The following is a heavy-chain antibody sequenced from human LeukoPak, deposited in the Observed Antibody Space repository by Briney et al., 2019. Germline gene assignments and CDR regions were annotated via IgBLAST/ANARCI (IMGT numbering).Heavy chain of an antibody. D-gene: IGHD3-10*01. CDR1: GGTFSSYT. J-gene: IGHJ4*02. CDR2: IIPIFGTA. CDR3: ASASHITMLRGANDY. V-gene: IGHV1-69*13. Sequence: GASVKVSCKASGGTFSSYTFSWVRQAPGQGLEWMGGIIPIFGTANYAQKFQGRVTITADESTSTAYMELSSLRSEDTAVYYCASASHITMLRGANDYWSQGTLVTVSS.